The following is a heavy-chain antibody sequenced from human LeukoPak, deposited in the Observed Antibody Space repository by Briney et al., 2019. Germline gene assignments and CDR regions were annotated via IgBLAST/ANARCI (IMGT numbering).Heavy chain of an antibody. V-gene: IGHV3-66*02. Sequence: GGSLRLSCAASGFTVSSNYMSWVRQAPGKGLEWVSVIYSGGSTYYADSVKGRFTISRDNSKNTLYLQMSSLRAEDTAVYYCAKGSTGWYVSYFDYWGQGTLVTVSS. CDR2: IYSGGST. J-gene: IGHJ4*02. D-gene: IGHD6-19*01. CDR3: AKGSTGWYVSYFDY. CDR1: GFTVSSNY.